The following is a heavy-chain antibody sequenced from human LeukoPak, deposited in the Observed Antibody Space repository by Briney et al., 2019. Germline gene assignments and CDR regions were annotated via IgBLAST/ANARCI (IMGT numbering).Heavy chain of an antibody. Sequence: GGSLRLSCAASGFTFSSYCMSWVRQAPGKGLEWVANIKRDGSEKYYVDSVKGRFTISRDNAKNSLYLQMNSLRAEDTAMYFCARTRYYDGSGFYRDFDYWGQGTLVTVSS. CDR1: GFTFSSYC. J-gene: IGHJ4*02. CDR2: IKRDGSEK. CDR3: ARTRYYDGSGFYRDFDY. D-gene: IGHD3-22*01. V-gene: IGHV3-7*01.